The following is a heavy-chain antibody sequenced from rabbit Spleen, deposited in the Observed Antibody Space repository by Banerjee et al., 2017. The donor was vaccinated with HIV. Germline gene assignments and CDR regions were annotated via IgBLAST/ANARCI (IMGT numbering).Heavy chain of an antibody. CDR2: IYAGSSGVT. V-gene: IGHV1S40*01. D-gene: IGHD6-1*01. J-gene: IGHJ6*01. CDR1: GFSFSSSYY. CDR3: ARDQTDFVGYVYNTGYGMDL. Sequence: QSLEESGGELVKPGASLTLTCTASGFSFSSSYYMCWVRQAPGKGLEWIACIYAGSSGVTYYASWAKGRFTISKTSSTTVTLQMTSLTAADTATYFCARDQTDFVGYVYNTGYGMDLWGPGTLVTVS.